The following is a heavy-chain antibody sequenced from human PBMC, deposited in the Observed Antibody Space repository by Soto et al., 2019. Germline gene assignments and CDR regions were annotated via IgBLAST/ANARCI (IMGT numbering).Heavy chain of an antibody. V-gene: IGHV4-30-4*01. CDR2: IYYSGST. J-gene: IGHJ4*02. CDR3: ARVDRKGLWFGEGSFDY. D-gene: IGHD3-10*01. Sequence: QVQLQESGPGLVKPSQTLSLTCTVSGGSISSGDYYWSWIRQPPGKGLEWIGYIYYSGSTYYNPSLKSRVTISVDPSKNQFSLKLSSVTAADTAVYYCARVDRKGLWFGEGSFDYWGQGTLVTVSS. CDR1: GGSISSGDYY.